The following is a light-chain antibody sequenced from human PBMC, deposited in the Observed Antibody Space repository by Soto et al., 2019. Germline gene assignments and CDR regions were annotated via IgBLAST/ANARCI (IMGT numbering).Light chain of an antibody. CDR3: AAWDDSLNGVA. Sequence: QSVLTQPPSASRTPGQRVTIACSGSSSSIGSTTVKWYQQLPGTAPKLLIYNNNQRPSGVPDRFSGSKSGTSASLAISGLHSEDEADYYCAAWDDSLNGVAFGGGTKLTVL. CDR1: SSSIGSTT. J-gene: IGLJ3*02. CDR2: NNN. V-gene: IGLV1-44*01.